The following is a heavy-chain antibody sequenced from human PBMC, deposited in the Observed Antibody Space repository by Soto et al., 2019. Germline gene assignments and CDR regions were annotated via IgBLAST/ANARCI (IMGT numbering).Heavy chain of an antibody. D-gene: IGHD6-19*01. V-gene: IGHV1-2*02. CDR3: ARDLLLEVAGTRGYNWFAP. J-gene: IGHJ5*02. CDR2: INPNSGGT. CDR1: GYTFTDYY. Sequence: DSVNVACKCSGYTFTDYYMHWVRQAPGQGLEWMGWINPNSGGTNYAQKFQGRVTMTRDTSISTAYMELSRLRSDDTAVYYCARDLLLEVAGTRGYNWFAPWGPGTLV.